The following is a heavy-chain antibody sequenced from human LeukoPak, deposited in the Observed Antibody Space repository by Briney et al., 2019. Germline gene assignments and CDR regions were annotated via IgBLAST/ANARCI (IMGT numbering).Heavy chain of an antibody. CDR3: AISIPTGVDYFDY. CDR2: IKQDGSEK. V-gene: IGHV3-7*01. D-gene: IGHD7-27*01. J-gene: IGHJ4*02. CDR1: GFTFRNYW. Sequence: GGSLRLSCAASGFTFRNYWMNWVRQAPGKGLEWVADIKQDGSEKYYVDSVKGRFTISRDNAKNSLYLQMNSLRAEDTAVYYCAISIPTGVDYFDYWGQGTLVTVSS.